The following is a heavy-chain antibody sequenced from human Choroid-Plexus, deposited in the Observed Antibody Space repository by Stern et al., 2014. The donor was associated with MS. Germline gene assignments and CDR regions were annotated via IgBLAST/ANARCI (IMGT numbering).Heavy chain of an antibody. CDR2: VSYYGSNK. Sequence: QVQLVQSGGGVVQPGRPLRLSCVASGFTLGSCAMHWVRQAPGKGLEGGAGVSYYGSNKYFADSVKGRFTISRGNAQNTRYMQMSSLRAEDTAVYYCAKDRQYLTYFFDHWGQGSLVTVSS. J-gene: IGHJ4*01. CDR1: GFTLGSCA. CDR3: AKDRQYLTYFFDH. D-gene: IGHD2/OR15-2a*01. V-gene: IGHV3-30*18.